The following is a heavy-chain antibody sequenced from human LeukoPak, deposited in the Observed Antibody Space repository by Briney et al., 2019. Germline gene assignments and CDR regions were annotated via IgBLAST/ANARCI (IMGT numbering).Heavy chain of an antibody. CDR1: GFTFSSYA. J-gene: IGHJ4*02. D-gene: IGHD3-22*01. CDR3: AKDRVYYYDSSGYYRPLGGFDY. CDR2: ISGSGGST. V-gene: IGHV3-23*01. Sequence: GGSLRLSCAASGFTFSSYAVSWVRQAPGKGLEWVSAISGSGGSTYYADSVKGRFTISRDNSKNTLYLQMNSLRAEDTAVYCCAKDRVYYYDSSGYYRPLGGFDYWGQGTLVTVSS.